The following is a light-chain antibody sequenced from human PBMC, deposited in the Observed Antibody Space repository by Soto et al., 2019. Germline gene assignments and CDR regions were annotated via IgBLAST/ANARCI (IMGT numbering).Light chain of an antibody. CDR1: QTVRNND. V-gene: IGKV3-20*01. J-gene: IGKJ4*01. Sequence: EFVLTQSPGTLSLSPGERATLSCRASQTVRNNDLAWYQQKPGQAPRLLIYDASSRATGIPDRFSGGGSGTDFTLTISRLEPEDFAVYYCQQFSSSPLTFGGGTKVEIK. CDR2: DAS. CDR3: QQFSSSPLT.